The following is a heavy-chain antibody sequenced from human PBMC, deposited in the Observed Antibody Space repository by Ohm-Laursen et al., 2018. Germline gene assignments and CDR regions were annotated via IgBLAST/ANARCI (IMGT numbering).Heavy chain of an antibody. CDR2: IYYSGST. D-gene: IGHD3-3*01. V-gene: IGHV4-59*01. CDR3: ARGGEWLSLFDY. Sequence: PSETLSLTCTVSGGSITSFYWSWIRQSPGKGLEWIGYIYYSGSTNYNPSLKSRVTISVDTSKNQFSLRLNSVTAADTAVYYCARGGEWLSLFDYWGQGTLVTVSS. J-gene: IGHJ4*02. CDR1: GGSITSFY.